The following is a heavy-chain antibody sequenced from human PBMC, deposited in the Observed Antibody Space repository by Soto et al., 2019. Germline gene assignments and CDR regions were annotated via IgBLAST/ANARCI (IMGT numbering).Heavy chain of an antibody. J-gene: IGHJ4*02. D-gene: IGHD4-17*01. V-gene: IGHV1-8*01. CDR3: ARAHDSGDVDY. Sequence: QVQLVQSGAEVKEPGASVKVSCKSSGDIFSSHDINWVRQATGQGLEWMGSVNPNSGNTLYTRRFQGRVTMTSSTSISTAYMELSSLRFDDTAVYYCARAHDSGDVDYWGQGTLVTVSS. CDR2: VNPNSGNT. CDR1: GDIFSSHD.